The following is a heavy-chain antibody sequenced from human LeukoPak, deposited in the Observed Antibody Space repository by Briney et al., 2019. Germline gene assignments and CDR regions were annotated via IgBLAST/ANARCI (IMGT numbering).Heavy chain of an antibody. Sequence: PGGSLRLSCAASRFTFSSYAMSWVRQAPGKGLEWVAGISVGGDYTYYADSAKGRFTISRDNSKNTLYLQMNSLRAEDTAVYYCAKDVTAPADYWGQGTLVTVSS. D-gene: IGHD2-21*02. V-gene: IGHV3-23*01. CDR3: AKDVTAPADY. J-gene: IGHJ4*02. CDR2: ISVGGDYT. CDR1: RFTFSSYA.